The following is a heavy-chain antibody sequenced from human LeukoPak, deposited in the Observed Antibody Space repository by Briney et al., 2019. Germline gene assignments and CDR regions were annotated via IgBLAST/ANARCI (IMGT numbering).Heavy chain of an antibody. D-gene: IGHD5-18*01. V-gene: IGHV3-23*01. CDR1: GFTFSSYG. CDR3: ARGYRYGFDY. CDR2: FPNRGENR. Sequence: GGSLRLSCAASGFTFSSYGMHWVRQAPGKGLEWLSHFPNRGENRYYADSVKGRFTISRDNSKNTLFLQMSSLKAEDTAIYYCARGYRYGFDYWDQGTLVTVSS. J-gene: IGHJ4*02.